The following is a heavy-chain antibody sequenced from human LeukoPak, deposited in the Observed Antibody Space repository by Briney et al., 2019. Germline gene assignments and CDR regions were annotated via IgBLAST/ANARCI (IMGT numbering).Heavy chain of an antibody. CDR1: GFTFDDYA. Sequence: PGGSLRLSCAASGFTFDDYAMHWVRQAPGKGLEWVSGISWNSGSIGYADSVKGRFTISRDNAKNSLYLQMNSLRAEDMALYYCAKDAQAFWSGYIDYWGQGTLVTVSS. D-gene: IGHD3-3*01. CDR2: ISWNSGSI. V-gene: IGHV3-9*03. J-gene: IGHJ4*02. CDR3: AKDAQAFWSGYIDY.